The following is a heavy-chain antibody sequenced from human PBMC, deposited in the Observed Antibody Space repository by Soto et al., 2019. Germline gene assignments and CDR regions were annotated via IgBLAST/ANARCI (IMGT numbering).Heavy chain of an antibody. V-gene: IGHV1-8*01. CDR1: GYTFTSYD. CDR3: AREVTGRFDY. CDR2: MNPNSGNT. J-gene: IGHJ4*02. D-gene: IGHD1-20*01. Sequence: ASVKVSCKASGYTFTSYDINWVRQATGQGLEWMGWMNPNSGNTAYAQKFQGRVTMTRNTSISTAYMELSSLRSEDTAVYYCAREVTGRFDYWGQGTLVPSPQ.